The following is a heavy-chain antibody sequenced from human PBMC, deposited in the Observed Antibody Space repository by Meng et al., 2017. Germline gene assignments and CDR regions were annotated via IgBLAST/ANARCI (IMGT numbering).Heavy chain of an antibody. Sequence: SQTLSLTCAISGDSVSTNSAAWNWIRQSPSRCLEWLGRTHYRSKWYNVYAGSVKTRITINPDTSKNQFSLQLNSVTPEDTAVYYCARLRFGTAPYDYYGMDVWGQGTTVTVSS. CDR3: ARLRFGTAPYDYYGMDV. J-gene: IGHJ6*02. CDR2: THYRSKWYN. CDR1: GDSVSTNSAA. V-gene: IGHV6-1*01. D-gene: IGHD1-1*01.